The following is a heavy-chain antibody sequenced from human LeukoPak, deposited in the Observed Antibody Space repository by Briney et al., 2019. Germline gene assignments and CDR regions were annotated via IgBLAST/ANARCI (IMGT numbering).Heavy chain of an antibody. CDR3: ARDKAVAGTGWFDP. V-gene: IGHV4-59*01. CDR1: GGSISSYY. D-gene: IGHD6-19*01. CDR2: IYYSGST. J-gene: IGHJ5*02. Sequence: SETLSLTCTVSGGSISSYYWSWIWQPPGKGLEWIGYIYYSGSTNYNPSLKSRVTISVDTSKNQFSLKLSSVTAADTAVYYCARDKAVAGTGWFDPWGQGTLVTVSS.